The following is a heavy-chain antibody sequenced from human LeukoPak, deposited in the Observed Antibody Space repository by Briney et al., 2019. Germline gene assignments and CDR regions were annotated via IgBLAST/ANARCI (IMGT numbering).Heavy chain of an antibody. D-gene: IGHD3-3*01. J-gene: IGHJ4*02. V-gene: IGHV3-7*01. CDR2: IKQDRSEK. CDR3: ARLREIPVFGVVTKSTSYFDY. Sequence: GGSLRLSCAASGFTFTNYWMSWVRQAPGKGLELVANIKQDRSEKYYVDPVKGRFTISRDNAKNSLYLQMNSLRAEDTAVYYCARLREIPVFGVVTKSTSYFDYWGQGTLVTVSS. CDR1: GFTFTNYW.